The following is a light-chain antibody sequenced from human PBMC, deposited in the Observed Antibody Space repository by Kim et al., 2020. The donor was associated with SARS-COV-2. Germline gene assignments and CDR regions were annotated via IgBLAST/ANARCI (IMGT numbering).Light chain of an antibody. CDR3: QQYGSSPLT. J-gene: IGKJ4*01. V-gene: IGKV3-20*01. Sequence: SPGERATFSCRASQSVSSSYLVWYQQKPGQAPRLLIYETSSRATGIPDRFSGSGSGTDFTLTISRLEPEDSAVYYCQQYGSSPLTFGGGTKVDIK. CDR1: QSVSSSY. CDR2: ETS.